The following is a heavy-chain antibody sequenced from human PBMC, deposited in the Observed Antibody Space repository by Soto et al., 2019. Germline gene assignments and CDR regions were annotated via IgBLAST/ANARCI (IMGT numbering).Heavy chain of an antibody. CDR3: ARGGTATSRLFDY. Sequence: GESLKISCKGSGFSFTNYWIGWVRQMPGKGLEWMGIIYPGDSDTRYSPSFQGQVTISADKSISTAYLQWSSLKASDTAMYFCARGGTATSRLFDYWGQGTLVTVSS. CDR2: IYPGDSDT. V-gene: IGHV5-51*01. D-gene: IGHD1-1*01. J-gene: IGHJ4*02. CDR1: GFSFTNYW.